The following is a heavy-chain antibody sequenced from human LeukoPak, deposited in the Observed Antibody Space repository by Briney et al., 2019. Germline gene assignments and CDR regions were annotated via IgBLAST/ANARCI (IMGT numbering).Heavy chain of an antibody. CDR1: GFTFSNYW. D-gene: IGHD3-22*01. V-gene: IGHV3-74*01. J-gene: IGHJ4*02. CDR3: ARDKYYYDSSGYYYFDY. Sequence: GSLRLSCAASGFTFSNYWMHWVRQAPGKGLVWVSRINSDGINTSYADSVKGRFTISRDNAKNTLNLQMNSLRAEDTAVYYCARDKYYYDSSGYYYFDYWGQGTLVTVSS. CDR2: INSDGINT.